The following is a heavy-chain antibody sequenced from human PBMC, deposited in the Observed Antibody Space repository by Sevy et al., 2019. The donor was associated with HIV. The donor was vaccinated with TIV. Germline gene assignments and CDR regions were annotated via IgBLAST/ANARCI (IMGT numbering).Heavy chain of an antibody. CDR2: ISQTYDGSKK. D-gene: IGHD5-12*01. V-gene: IGHV3-30-3*01. J-gene: IGHJ4*02. CDR3: VRDNSGYLLFDH. CDR1: GFTFGSYV. Sequence: GGSLRLSCAASGFTFGSYVLHWVRQAPGKGLEWVALISQTYDGSKKYYADSVKGRFIISRDNSKNTLYVQIDSLKLEDTAIYYCVRDNSGYLLFDHWGQGTLVTVSS.